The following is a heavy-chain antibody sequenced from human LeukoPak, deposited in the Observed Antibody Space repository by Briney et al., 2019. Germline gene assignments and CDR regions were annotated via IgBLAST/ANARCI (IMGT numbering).Heavy chain of an antibody. Sequence: GGSLRLSCAASGFTVSSNYMSWVCQAPGKGLEWVSVIYSGGSTYYADSVKGRFTISRHNSKNTLYLQMNSLRAEDTAVYYCAGAPRSFWSGYHRHYDAFDIWGQGTMVTVSS. CDR1: GFTVSSNY. CDR2: IYSGGST. J-gene: IGHJ3*02. V-gene: IGHV3-53*04. CDR3: AGAPRSFWSGYHRHYDAFDI. D-gene: IGHD3-3*01.